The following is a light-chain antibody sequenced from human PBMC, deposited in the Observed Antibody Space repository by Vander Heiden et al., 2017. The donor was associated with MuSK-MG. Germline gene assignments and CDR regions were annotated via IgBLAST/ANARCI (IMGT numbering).Light chain of an antibody. J-gene: IGKJ2*01. CDR3: QQANSFPYT. Sequence: IQMPLSPSSVSASVGARVTITCRASQGIRSWLAWYQQKPGKAPKLLIYAASSLQSGVPSRFSGRGSGTDFTPTISSLQPEDFATYYCQQANSFPYTFGQGTKLEI. CDR1: QGIRSW. V-gene: IGKV1-12*01. CDR2: AAS.